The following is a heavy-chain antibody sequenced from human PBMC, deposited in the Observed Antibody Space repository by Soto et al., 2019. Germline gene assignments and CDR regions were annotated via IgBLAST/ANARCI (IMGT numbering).Heavy chain of an antibody. Sequence: ASLKVSCKASGYTFTSYAMHWVRQAPGQRLEWMGWINAGNGNTKYSQKFQGRVTITRDTSASTAYMELSSLRSEDTAVYYCATGVCSSTSCYNYFDYWGQGTLVTVSS. V-gene: IGHV1-3*01. CDR1: GYTFTSYA. J-gene: IGHJ4*02. D-gene: IGHD2-2*02. CDR2: INAGNGNT. CDR3: ATGVCSSTSCYNYFDY.